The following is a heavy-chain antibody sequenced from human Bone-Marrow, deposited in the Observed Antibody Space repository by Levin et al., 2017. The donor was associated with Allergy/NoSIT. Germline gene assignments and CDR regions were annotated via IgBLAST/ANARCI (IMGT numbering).Heavy chain of an antibody. Sequence: GESLKISCAASGFTVSNNYMSWVRQAPGKGLEWVSLIYSDGSTRFADSVKGRFTISRDSSKNTLYLQMDSLRAEDTAVYYCARNSGSCNSCGYWGQGTLVTVSS. CDR2: IYSDGST. CDR1: GFTVSNNY. V-gene: IGHV3-66*01. J-gene: IGHJ4*02. CDR3: ARNSGSCNSCGY. D-gene: IGHD2-21*01.